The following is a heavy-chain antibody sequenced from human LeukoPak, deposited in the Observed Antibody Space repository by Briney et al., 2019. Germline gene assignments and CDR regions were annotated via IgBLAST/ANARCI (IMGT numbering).Heavy chain of an antibody. Sequence: PGRSLRLSCAASGFTFSSYWMNWVRQAPGKGLEWVANIKQDGSDKYYVDSVKGRFTISRDNAKNSLYLQMNSLTAEDTAVYYCAPGGVAGDYWGQGTLVTVSS. CDR1: GFTFSSYW. J-gene: IGHJ4*02. CDR2: IKQDGSDK. V-gene: IGHV3-7*01. D-gene: IGHD6-19*01. CDR3: APGGVAGDY.